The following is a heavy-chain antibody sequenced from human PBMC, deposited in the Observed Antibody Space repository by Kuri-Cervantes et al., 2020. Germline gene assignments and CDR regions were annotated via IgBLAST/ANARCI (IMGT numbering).Heavy chain of an antibody. CDR2: INAGNGNT. CDR3: ASELGADIRVAGAFDI. CDR1: GYTFTSYA. J-gene: IGHJ3*02. V-gene: IGHV1-3*01. Sequence: ASVKVSCKASGYTFTSYAMHWVRQAPGQRLEWMGWINAGNGNTKYSQKFQGRVTITRDTSASTAYMELSSLRSEDTAVYYCASELGADIRVAGAFDIWGQGTMVTVSS. D-gene: IGHD6-19*01.